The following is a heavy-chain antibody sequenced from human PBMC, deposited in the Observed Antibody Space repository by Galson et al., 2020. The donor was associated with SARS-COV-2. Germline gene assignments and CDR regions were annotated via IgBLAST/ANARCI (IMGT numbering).Heavy chain of an antibody. Sequence: GGSLRLSCAASGFSFDDYAMHWVRQAPGKGLEWVSLITWDGGSTYYADSVKGRFRISGDNSKNSLYLEMNSLRAEDTALYYCAKDISRYTSSYIDYWGQGALVTVSS. J-gene: IGHJ4*02. D-gene: IGHD2-2*02. V-gene: IGHV3-43D*04. CDR2: ITWDGGST. CDR1: GFSFDDYA. CDR3: AKDISRYTSSYIDY.